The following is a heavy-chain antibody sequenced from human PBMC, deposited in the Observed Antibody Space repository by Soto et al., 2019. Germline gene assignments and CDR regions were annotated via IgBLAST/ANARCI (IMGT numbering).Heavy chain of an antibody. CDR3: ARAFRGGIAAKPYYYYYGMDV. CDR2: ISYDGSNK. D-gene: IGHD6-13*01. V-gene: IGHV3-30-3*01. J-gene: IGHJ6*02. Sequence: VQLVESGGGVVQPGRSLRLSCAASGFTFSSYAMHWVRQAPGKGLEWVAVISYDGSNKYYADSVKGRFTISRDNSKNTLYLQMNSLRAEDTAVYYCARAFRGGIAAKPYYYYYGMDVWGQGTTVTVSS. CDR1: GFTFSSYA.